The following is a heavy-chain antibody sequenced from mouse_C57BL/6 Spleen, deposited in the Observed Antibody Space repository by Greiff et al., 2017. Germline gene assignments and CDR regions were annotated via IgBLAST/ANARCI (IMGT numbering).Heavy chain of an antibody. D-gene: IGHD2-3*01. Sequence: LVESGAELARPGASVKLSCKASGYTFTSYGISWVKQRTGQGLEWIGEIYPRSGNTYYNEKFKGKATLTADKSSSTAYMELRSLTSEDSAVYFCARGGGDGSWFAYWGQGTLVTVSA. CDR1: GYTFTSYG. CDR3: ARGGGDGSWFAY. CDR2: IYPRSGNT. V-gene: IGHV1-81*01. J-gene: IGHJ3*01.